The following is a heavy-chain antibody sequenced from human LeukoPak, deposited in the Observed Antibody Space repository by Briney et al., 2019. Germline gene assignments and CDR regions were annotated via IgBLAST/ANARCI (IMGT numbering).Heavy chain of an antibody. CDR3: AREIGYTYYYDSSGWFDY. Sequence: SGGSLRLSCAASGFTFSSYAMSWVRQAPGKGLEWVSAISGSGGSTYYADSVKGRFTISRDNSKNTLYLQMNSLRAEDTAVYYCAREIGYTYYYDSSGWFDYWGQGTLVTVSS. CDR2: ISGSGGST. CDR1: GFTFSSYA. J-gene: IGHJ4*02. D-gene: IGHD3-22*01. V-gene: IGHV3-23*01.